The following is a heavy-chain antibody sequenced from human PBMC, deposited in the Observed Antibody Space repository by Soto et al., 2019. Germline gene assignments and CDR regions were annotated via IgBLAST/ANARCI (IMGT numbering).Heavy chain of an antibody. CDR1: GGSISSYY. CDR2: IYYSGST. Sequence: SETLSLTCTVSGGSISSYYWSWIRQPPGKGLEWIGYIYYSGSTNYNPSLKSRVTISVDTSKNQFSLKLSSVTAADTAVYYCARCRIVEYSSSFYYYGMDVWGQGTTVTVSS. V-gene: IGHV4-59*01. D-gene: IGHD6-6*01. CDR3: ARCRIVEYSSSFYYYGMDV. J-gene: IGHJ6*02.